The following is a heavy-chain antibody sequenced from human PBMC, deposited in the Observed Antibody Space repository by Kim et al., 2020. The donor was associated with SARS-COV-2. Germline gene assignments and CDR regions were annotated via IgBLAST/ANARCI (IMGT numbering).Heavy chain of an antibody. V-gene: IGHV4-31*03. Sequence: SETLSLTCTVSGGSISSGSYYWSWIRQHPGKGLEWIGYIYYSGSTYYNPSLKSRVTISVDTSKNQFSLKLSSVTAADTAVYYCPRDTIFARYYYGMDVWGQGTTVTVSS. CDR3: PRDTIFARYYYGMDV. CDR1: GGSISSGSYY. D-gene: IGHD3-9*01. J-gene: IGHJ6*02. CDR2: IYYSGST.